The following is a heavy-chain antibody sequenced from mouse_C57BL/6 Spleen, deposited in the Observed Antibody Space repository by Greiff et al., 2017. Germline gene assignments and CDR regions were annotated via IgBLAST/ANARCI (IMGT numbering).Heavy chain of an antibody. CDR3: ARSANWDPYYYAMDY. J-gene: IGHJ4*01. D-gene: IGHD4-1*01. CDR2: INPGSGGT. V-gene: IGHV1-54*01. Sequence: QVQLKESGAELVRPGTSVKVSCKASGYAFTNYLIEWVKQRPGQGLEWIGVINPGSGGTNYNEKFKGKATLTADKSSSTAYMQLSSLTSEDSAVYFCARSANWDPYYYAMDYGGQGTSVTVSS. CDR1: GYAFTNYL.